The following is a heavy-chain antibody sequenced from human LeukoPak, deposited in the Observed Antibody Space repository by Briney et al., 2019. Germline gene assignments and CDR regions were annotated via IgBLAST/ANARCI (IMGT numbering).Heavy chain of an antibody. Sequence: PGGSLRLSCAASGFTVSSNYMSWVRQAPGKGLEWVSVIYSGGSTYNADSVKGRLTISRDNSKHTVYLQMNSLRAEDTAVYYCTTGQNQAIVVAGIGDFDYWGQGTLVTVSS. CDR2: IYSGGST. J-gene: IGHJ4*02. CDR3: TTGQNQAIVVAGIGDFDY. V-gene: IGHV3-53*01. CDR1: GFTVSSNY. D-gene: IGHD6-19*01.